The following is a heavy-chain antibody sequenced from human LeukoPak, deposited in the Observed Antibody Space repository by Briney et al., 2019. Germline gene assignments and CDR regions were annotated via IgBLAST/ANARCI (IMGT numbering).Heavy chain of an antibody. Sequence: GGSLRLSCAASGFTFSSFGMHWVRQAPGKGLEWVAVISYDGSNKYYADSVKGRFTISRDNSKNTLYLQMNSLRAEDTAVYYCAKADSGYDFFVDYWGQGTLVTVSS. V-gene: IGHV3-30*18. CDR3: AKADSGYDFFVDY. CDR2: ISYDGSNK. CDR1: GFTFSSFG. D-gene: IGHD5-12*01. J-gene: IGHJ4*02.